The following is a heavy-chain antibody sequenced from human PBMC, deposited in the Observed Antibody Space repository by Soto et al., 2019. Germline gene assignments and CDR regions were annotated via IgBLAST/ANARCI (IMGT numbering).Heavy chain of an antibody. J-gene: IGHJ6*03. CDR3: ATDGGYTSSSAYNYFMDV. V-gene: IGHV1-69*08. CDR1: GDTFSSYS. D-gene: IGHD1-1*01. CDR2: IIPMVGTP. Sequence: QAQLVQSGAEVKRPGSSVKVSCKASGDTFSSYSISWVRQAPGQGLEWMGRIIPMVGTPNYAQKFQGRVTFSADKSTSTAYMVLNSLISDDTAVYYCATDGGYTSSSAYNYFMDVWGKGTPVTVSS.